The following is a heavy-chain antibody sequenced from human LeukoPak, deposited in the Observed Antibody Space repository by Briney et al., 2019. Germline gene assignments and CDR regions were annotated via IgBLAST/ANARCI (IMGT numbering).Heavy chain of an antibody. V-gene: IGHV4-59*01. CDR2: IYYSGST. D-gene: IGHD2-21*02. J-gene: IGHJ4*02. CDR1: GGSISRYY. CDR3: AGLKLAYCGGDCYSLDY. Sequence: SETLSLTCNVSGGSISRYYWSWIRQAPGKGLEWIGYIYYSGSTNYNPSLKSRVTISVDTSKNQFSLKLSSVTAADTAVYYCAGLKLAYCGGDCYSLDYWGQGTLVTVSS.